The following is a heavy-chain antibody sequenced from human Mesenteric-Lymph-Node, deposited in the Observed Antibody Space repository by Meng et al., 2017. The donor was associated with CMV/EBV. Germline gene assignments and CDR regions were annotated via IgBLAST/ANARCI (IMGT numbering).Heavy chain of an antibody. Sequence: SGDSVSSDSATWNWLRQSPSRGLEWLGRTYYRSKWYNDYAVSVKSRIIVNPDTSKNQFSLQLNSVTPEDTAVYYCARVPSGWYYFDYWGQGALVTVSS. CDR1: GDSVSSDSAT. J-gene: IGHJ4*02. V-gene: IGHV6-1*01. CDR3: ARVPSGWYYFDY. D-gene: IGHD6-19*01. CDR2: TYYRSKWYN.